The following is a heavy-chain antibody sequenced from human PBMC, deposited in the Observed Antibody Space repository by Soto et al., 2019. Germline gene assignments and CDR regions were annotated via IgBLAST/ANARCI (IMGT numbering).Heavy chain of an antibody. Sequence: GGSLRLSCAASGFTFSTYAMSWVRQAPGKGLEWVSAISRDAYDVYYADSVKGRFTISRDNSKHMLYLQMNSLRTEDTAVYYCAHPRGYGVFDAYDIWGQGAMVTVSS. CDR3: AHPRGYGVFDAYDI. V-gene: IGHV3-23*01. J-gene: IGHJ3*02. CDR1: GFTFSTYA. CDR2: ISRDAYDV. D-gene: IGHD4-17*01.